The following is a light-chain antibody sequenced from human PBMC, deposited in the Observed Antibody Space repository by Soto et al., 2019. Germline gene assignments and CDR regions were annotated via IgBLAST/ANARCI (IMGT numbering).Light chain of an antibody. CDR3: SSFTSSTTYV. CDR2: EVS. Sequence: QSVLTQPASVSGSPGQSITISCTGTSSDVGGFNSVSWYQQHPGKAPKLVIYEVSDRPSGVSNRFSGSKSGITASLTISGLQAEDEAHYYCSSFTSSTTYVFGTGTKLTVL. V-gene: IGLV2-14*01. CDR1: SSDVGGFNS. J-gene: IGLJ1*01.